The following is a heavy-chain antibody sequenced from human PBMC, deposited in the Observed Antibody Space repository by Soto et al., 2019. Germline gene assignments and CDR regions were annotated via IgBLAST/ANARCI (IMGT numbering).Heavy chain of an antibody. CDR1: GGSMNSGGYC. CDR2: ISYGGTT. Sequence: QVQLQESGPGLVKPSQTLSLTCTVSGGSMNSGGYCWSWIRQHPREGLEWIGCISYGGTTSYNPSLKSRVIISVDTSKNQFFLKLTSVTAADTAVYYCSRGILVWGQGTLITVSS. D-gene: IGHD2-15*01. J-gene: IGHJ4*02. CDR3: SRGILV. V-gene: IGHV4-31*03.